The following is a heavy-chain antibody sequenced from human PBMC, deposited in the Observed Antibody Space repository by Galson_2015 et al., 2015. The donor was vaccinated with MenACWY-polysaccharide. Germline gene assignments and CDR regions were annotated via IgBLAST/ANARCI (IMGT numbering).Heavy chain of an antibody. J-gene: IGHJ4*02. CDR2: MAHDGSSK. V-gene: IGHV3-30*18. CDR1: GFTFSGYD. D-gene: IGHD3-10*01. CDR3: AKEAVLNTMVRGFDY. Sequence: SLRLSCAASGFTFSGYDMHWVRQAPGKGLEWVAVMAHDGSSKYYADSVKGRFTISRDNSKNTLYLQMDSLRAEDTAVYYCAKEAVLNTMVRGFDYWGQGILVTVSS.